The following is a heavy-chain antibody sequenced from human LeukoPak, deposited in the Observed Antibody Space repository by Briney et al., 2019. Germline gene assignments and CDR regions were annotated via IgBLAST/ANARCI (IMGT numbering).Heavy chain of an antibody. CDR3: ARVGWQLLEPNFDY. Sequence: SETLSLTCAVSGGSISSGGYSWSWIRQPPGKGLEWIGYIYHSGSTYYNPSLKSRVTISVDRSKNQFSLKLSSVTAADTAVYYCARVGWQLLEPNFDYWGQGTLVTVSS. CDR1: GGSISSGGYS. J-gene: IGHJ4*02. V-gene: IGHV4-30-2*01. CDR2: IYHSGST. D-gene: IGHD2-15*01.